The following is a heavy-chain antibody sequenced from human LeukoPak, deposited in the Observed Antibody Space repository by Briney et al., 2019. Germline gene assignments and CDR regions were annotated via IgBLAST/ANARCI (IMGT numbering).Heavy chain of an antibody. Sequence: SETLSLTCTVSGGSIGTYYWNWIRQPPGKGLEWIGYIYHSGSTNYNPSLQSRVTISVDTSKNQFSLNLNSVTAADTAVYYCARGGAARLHFQNWGQGTLVTVSS. V-gene: IGHV4-59*01. CDR3: ARGGAARLHFQN. CDR2: IYHSGST. CDR1: GGSIGTYY. J-gene: IGHJ1*01. D-gene: IGHD6-6*01.